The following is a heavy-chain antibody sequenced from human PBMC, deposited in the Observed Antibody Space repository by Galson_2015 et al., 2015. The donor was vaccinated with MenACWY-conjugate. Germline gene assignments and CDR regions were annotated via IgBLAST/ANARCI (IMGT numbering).Heavy chain of an antibody. V-gene: IGHV5-51*01. D-gene: IGHD3-9*01. CDR3: ARRIDYDILTGYYNAFDY. CDR2: IYPGDSDT. J-gene: IGHJ4*02. Sequence: QSGAEVKKPGESLKISCKGSGYSFTSYWIGWVRQMPGKGLEWMGIIYPGDSDTRYSPSFQGQVTISADKSISTAYLQWSSLKASDTAMYYCARRIDYDILTGYYNAFDYWGQGTLVTVSS. CDR1: GYSFTSYW.